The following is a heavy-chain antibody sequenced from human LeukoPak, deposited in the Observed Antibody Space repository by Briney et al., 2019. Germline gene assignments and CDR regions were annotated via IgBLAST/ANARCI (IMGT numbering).Heavy chain of an antibody. J-gene: IGHJ6*03. CDR2: INPNSGGT. Sequence: GASVKVSCKASGYTFTGYYMHWVRQAPGQGLEWMGWINPNSGGTNYAQKFQGRVTMTRDTPISTAYMELSRLRSDDTAVYYCARVDGDYYYYMDVWGKGTTVTVSS. CDR3: ARVDGDYYYYMDV. D-gene: IGHD4-17*01. V-gene: IGHV1-2*02. CDR1: GYTFTGYY.